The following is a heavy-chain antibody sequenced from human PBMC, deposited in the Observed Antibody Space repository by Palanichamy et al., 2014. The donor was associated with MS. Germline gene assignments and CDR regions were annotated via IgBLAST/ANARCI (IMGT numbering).Heavy chain of an antibody. CDR1: GFTFSSYW. CDR2: IKQDGSEK. CDR3: ARDKKVGDGKFDS. V-gene: IGHV3-7*01. Sequence: EVQLVESGGGLVQPGGSLRLSCAASGFTFSSYWMSWVRQAPGKGLEWVANIKQDGSEKYSVDSVEGRFTISRDNAKNSLYLQMNSLRAEDTAVYYCARDKKVGDGKFDSWGQGTLVTVSS. J-gene: IGHJ4*02. D-gene: IGHD1-26*01.